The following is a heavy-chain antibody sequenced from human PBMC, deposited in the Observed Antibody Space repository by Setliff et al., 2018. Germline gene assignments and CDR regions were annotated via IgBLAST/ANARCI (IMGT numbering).Heavy chain of an antibody. CDR1: GGSISDYY. CDR3: ARADYGDYGNWFDP. J-gene: IGHJ5*02. D-gene: IGHD4-17*01. CDR2: INHSGST. V-gene: IGHV4-34*01. Sequence: PSETLSLTCAVSGGSISDYYWSWIRQAPGKGLEWIGEINHSGSTNYNPSLKSRVTISVDTSKNQFSLKLSSVTAADTAVYYCARADYGDYGNWFDPWGQGTLVTVSS.